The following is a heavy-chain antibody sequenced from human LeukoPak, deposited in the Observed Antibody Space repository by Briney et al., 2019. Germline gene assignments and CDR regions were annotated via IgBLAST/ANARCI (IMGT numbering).Heavy chain of an antibody. CDR2: IWYDGSNK. V-gene: IGHV3-33*01. D-gene: IGHD3-10*01. CDR1: GFTFSSYG. CDR3: AREFGEFQYYFYY. J-gene: IGHJ4*02. Sequence: GRSLRLSCAASGFTFSSYGMDWVRQAPGKGLEWVAVIWYDGSNKYYADCVKGRFTISRDNSKNTLYLQMNSLRAEDTAVFYCAREFGEFQYYFYYWGQGTLVTVXS.